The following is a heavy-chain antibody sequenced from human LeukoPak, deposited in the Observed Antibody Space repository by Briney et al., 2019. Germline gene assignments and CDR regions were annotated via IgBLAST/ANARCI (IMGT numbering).Heavy chain of an antibody. CDR1: GYTFTSYG. V-gene: IGHV1-18*01. J-gene: IGHJ4*02. CDR3: AGDSSPTVLRFLEWLLTDY. CDR2: ISAYNGNT. Sequence: ASVKVSCKASGYTFTSYGISWVRQAPGQGLEWMGWISAYNGNTNYAQKLQGRVTMTTDTSTSTAYMELRSLRSDDTAVYYCAGDSSPTVLRFLEWLLTDYWGQGTLVTVSS. D-gene: IGHD3-3*01.